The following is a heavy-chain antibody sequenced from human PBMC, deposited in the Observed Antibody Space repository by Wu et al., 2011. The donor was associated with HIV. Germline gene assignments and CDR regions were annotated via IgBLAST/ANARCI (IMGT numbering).Heavy chain of an antibody. V-gene: IGHV1-69*13. J-gene: IGHJ6*03. CDR2: IIPNSGTT. CDR3: ARSGEAAEYYYYYMNV. CDR1: GGSFTTFG. Sequence: QVQLVQSGAEVKKPGSSVKVSCKASGGSFTTFGFSWVRQAPGQGLEWMGGIIPNSGTTNYARKFQGRFTVTADTSTTTVHMELRSLRSEDTAVYYCARSGEAAEYYYYYMNVWGKGTTVTISS. D-gene: IGHD2-15*01.